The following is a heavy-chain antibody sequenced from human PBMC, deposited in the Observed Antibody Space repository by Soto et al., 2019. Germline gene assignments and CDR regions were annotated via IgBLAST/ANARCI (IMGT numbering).Heavy chain of an antibody. D-gene: IGHD3-22*01. J-gene: IGHJ3*01. CDR3: ARGDYFDSSGPFSDAFDV. CDR2: IGIGSSTK. Sequence: PGGSLRLSCAASGFTFRNYGMNWVRQAPGKGLEWVSYIGIGSSTKYYADSVKGRFTISRDNAKNSLYLQVNNLRAEDTAVYYCARGDYFDSSGPFSDAFDVWGQGTMVTVSS. CDR1: GFTFRNYG. V-gene: IGHV3-48*04.